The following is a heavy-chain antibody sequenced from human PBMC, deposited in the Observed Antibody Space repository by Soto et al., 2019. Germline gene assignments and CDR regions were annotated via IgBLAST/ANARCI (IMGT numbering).Heavy chain of an antibody. Sequence: SVKVSCKASGVTFSSYTISWVRQAPGQGLEWMGRIIPILGIANYAQKFQGRVTITGDTSTSTVYMELSSLRSEDTAVYYCARDRGYCSGGSCYLNWFDPWGQGTLVTVSS. V-gene: IGHV1-69*04. CDR3: ARDRGYCSGGSCYLNWFDP. D-gene: IGHD2-15*01. J-gene: IGHJ5*02. CDR2: IIPILGIA. CDR1: GVTFSSYT.